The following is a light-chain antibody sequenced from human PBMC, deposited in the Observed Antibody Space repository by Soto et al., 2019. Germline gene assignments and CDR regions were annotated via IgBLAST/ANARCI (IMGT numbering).Light chain of an antibody. CDR1: SSDIGAYNF. CDR3: PSWTNSTTMI. CDR2: DVN. V-gene: IGLV2-14*03. J-gene: IGLJ2*01. Sequence: QSVLTQPASVSGSPGQSITISCTGTSSDIGAYNFVSWYQQHPGKAPKLMLYDVNIRPSGVSNRFSGSKSGNTASLTISGLQAEDDADYYCPSWTNSTTMIFGGGTKLTVL.